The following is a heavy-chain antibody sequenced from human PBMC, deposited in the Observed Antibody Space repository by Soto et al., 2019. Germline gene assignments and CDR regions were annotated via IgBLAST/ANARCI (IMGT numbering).Heavy chain of an antibody. CDR1: GYTFSGQY. CDR3: ARDLIVDGPDNYGMDV. D-gene: IGHD1-26*01. CDR2: INPNTGGS. J-gene: IGHJ6*02. V-gene: IGHV1-2*02. Sequence: ASVKVSCKASGYTFSGQYIHWVRQAPGQGLEWMGWINPNTGGSNSAEKFQGSTLMTRHTSIFTTHMRLNRLTSDDTAVYYCARDLIVDGPDNYGMDVWGQGTTVTVSS.